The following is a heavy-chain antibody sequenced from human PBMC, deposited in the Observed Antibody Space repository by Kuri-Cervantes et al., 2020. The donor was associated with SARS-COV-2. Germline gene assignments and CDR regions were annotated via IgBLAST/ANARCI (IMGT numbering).Heavy chain of an antibody. CDR1: GYTFTSYA. CDR2: IKAGNGNT. D-gene: IGHD3-3*01. CDR3: ARGAKITIFGRMRGFDY. Sequence: ASLKVSCKASGYTFTSYAMHWVRQAPGQRLEWMGWIKAGNGNTKYSQKFQGRVTITRDTYASTAYMELSSMRSEDTAVDYCARGAKITIFGRMRGFDYWGQGTLVTVSS. J-gene: IGHJ4*02. V-gene: IGHV1-3*01.